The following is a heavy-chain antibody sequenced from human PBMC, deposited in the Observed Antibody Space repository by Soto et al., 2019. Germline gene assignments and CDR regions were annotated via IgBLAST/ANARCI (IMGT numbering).Heavy chain of an antibody. Sequence: SETLSLTCTVSGGSVSSGDYYWSWIRQPPGKGLEWIGYIYYSGSTNYNPSLKSRVIISVDTSKNLFSLKLTSVTAADTAVYYCARIPVDTSMIYWLDPWGQGTLVTVSS. CDR1: GGSVSSGDYY. CDR2: IYYSGST. CDR3: ARIPVDTSMIYWLDP. J-gene: IGHJ5*02. D-gene: IGHD5-18*01. V-gene: IGHV4-61*08.